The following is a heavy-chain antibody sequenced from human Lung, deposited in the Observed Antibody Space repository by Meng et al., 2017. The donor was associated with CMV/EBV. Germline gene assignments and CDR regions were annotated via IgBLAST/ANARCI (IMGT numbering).Heavy chain of an antibody. D-gene: IGHD6-6*01. Sequence: ESLKISCAASGFTFSSYSMNWVRQAPGKGLEWVSFISSSSSYIYYGDSVKGRFTISRDNAKNSLYLQMNSLRAEDTAVYYCARAPGAARSEYGMDVWGQGTXVTVSS. CDR2: ISSSSSYI. CDR1: GFTFSSYS. CDR3: ARAPGAARSEYGMDV. V-gene: IGHV3-21*01. J-gene: IGHJ6*02.